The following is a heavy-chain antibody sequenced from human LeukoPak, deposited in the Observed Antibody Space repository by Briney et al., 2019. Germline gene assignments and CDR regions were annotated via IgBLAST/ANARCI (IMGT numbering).Heavy chain of an antibody. D-gene: IGHD5-18*01. CDR2: ITSDSRYM. V-gene: IGHV3-21*04. CDR3: ARTVVDTELDYFDY. J-gene: IGHJ4*02. CDR1: GFTFSSYN. Sequence: GGSLRLSCAASGFTFSSYNMNWVRQAPGKGLEWVSSITSDSRYMYYADSVKGRFTISRDNSKNTLYLQMNSLRAEDTAVYYCARTVVDTELDYFDYWGQGTLVTVSS.